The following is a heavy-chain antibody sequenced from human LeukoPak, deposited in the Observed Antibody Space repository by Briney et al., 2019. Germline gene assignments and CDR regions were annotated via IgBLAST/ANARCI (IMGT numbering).Heavy chain of an antibody. Sequence: SETLSLTCTVSGGSISSSSYYWSWIRQPPGKGLEWIGYIYYSGSTNYNPSLKSRVTISVDTSKNQFSLKLSSVTAADTAVCYCARGASGSYYRGYYFDYWGQGTLVTVSS. CDR2: IYYSGST. J-gene: IGHJ4*02. V-gene: IGHV4-61*01. CDR3: ARGASGSYYRGYYFDY. CDR1: GGSISSSSYY. D-gene: IGHD1-26*01.